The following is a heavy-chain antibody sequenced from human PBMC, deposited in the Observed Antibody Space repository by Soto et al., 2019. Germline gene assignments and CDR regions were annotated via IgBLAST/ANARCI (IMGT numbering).Heavy chain of an antibody. J-gene: IGHJ5*02. Sequence: SETLSLTCTVSGGSISSGGYYWSWIRQHPGKGLEWIGYIYYSGSTYYNPSLKSRVTISVDTSKNQFSLKLSSVTAADTAVYYCASSVVTYNWFDPWGQGTLVTVSS. CDR1: GGSISSGGYY. CDR3: ASSVVTYNWFDP. CDR2: IYYSGST. V-gene: IGHV4-31*03. D-gene: IGHD2-15*01.